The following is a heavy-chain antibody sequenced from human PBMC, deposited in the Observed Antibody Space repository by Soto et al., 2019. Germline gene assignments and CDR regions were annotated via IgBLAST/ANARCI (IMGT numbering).Heavy chain of an antibody. CDR1: GGSISSGGYY. CDR2: IYYSGST. CDR3: ARGPPGDGDSTYFDY. Sequence: QVQLQESGPGLVKPSQTLSLTCTISGGSISSGGYYWSWIRQHPGKGLEWIGYIYYSGSTYYNPSLKSRVTISVDTSKNQFSLKLSSVTAADTAVYYCARGPPGDGDSTYFDYWGQGTLVTVSS. J-gene: IGHJ4*02. V-gene: IGHV4-31*03. D-gene: IGHD4-17*01.